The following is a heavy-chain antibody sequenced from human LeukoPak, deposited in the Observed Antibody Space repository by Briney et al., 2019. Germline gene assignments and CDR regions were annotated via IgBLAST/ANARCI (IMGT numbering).Heavy chain of an antibody. CDR1: GVSMSPYH. J-gene: IGHJ4*02. V-gene: IGHV4-59*08. D-gene: IGHD5/OR15-5a*01. CDR3: ARGVSGRFDY. CDR2: IYYSGST. Sequence: SETVSLTCTVSGVSMSPYHWGWLRPPPGKGLEWTGYIYYSGSTNYNPSLNSRVTISVDTSKNQFSLRLSSVTAADTAIYYCARGVSGRFDYWGQGTLVTVSS.